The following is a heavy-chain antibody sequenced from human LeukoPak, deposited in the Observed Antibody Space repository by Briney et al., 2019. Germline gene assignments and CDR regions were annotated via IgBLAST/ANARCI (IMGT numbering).Heavy chain of an antibody. Sequence: SETLSLTCAVYGGSFSGYYWSWIRQPPGKGLEWIGEINHSGSTNYNPSLKSRVTISVDTSKNQFSLKLSSVTAADTAVYYCARTKRTPWAGYSSGWYYDYWGQGTLVTVSS. CDR2: INHSGST. V-gene: IGHV4-34*01. D-gene: IGHD6-19*01. J-gene: IGHJ4*02. CDR3: ARTKRTPWAGYSSGWYYDY. CDR1: GGSFSGYY.